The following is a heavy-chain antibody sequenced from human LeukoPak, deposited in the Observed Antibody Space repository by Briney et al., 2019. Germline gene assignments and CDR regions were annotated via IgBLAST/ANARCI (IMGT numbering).Heavy chain of an antibody. J-gene: IGHJ4*02. CDR1: GYTFTSYA. Sequence: GASVKVSCKASGYTFTSYAMHWVRQAPGQRLEWMGWINAGNGNTKYSQKFQGRVTITRDTSASTAYVELSSLRSEDTAVYYCARGYSYGYQAPPPDYWGQGTLVTVSS. CDR2: INAGNGNT. D-gene: IGHD5-18*01. V-gene: IGHV1-3*01. CDR3: ARGYSYGYQAPPPDY.